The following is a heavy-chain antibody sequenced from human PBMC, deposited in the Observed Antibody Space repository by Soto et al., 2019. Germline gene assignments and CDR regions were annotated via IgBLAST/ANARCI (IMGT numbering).Heavy chain of an antibody. J-gene: IGHJ2*01. CDR3: AREWGSIWRYWYFDL. CDR1: GGAIDTYY. D-gene: IGHD6-13*01. CDR2: ISYSGNT. Sequence: QVQLQESGPGLVEPSETLSLTCTASGGAIDTYYWSWIRQPPGKGLEWIGYISYSGNTNYNPSLNSRVTISVDTSEKQLFLKLRSVTAEDTAVYYCAREWGSIWRYWYFDLWGRGTLVTVSS. V-gene: IGHV4-59*01.